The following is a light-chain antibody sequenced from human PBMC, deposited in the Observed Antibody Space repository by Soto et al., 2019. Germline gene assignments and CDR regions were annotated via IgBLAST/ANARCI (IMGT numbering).Light chain of an antibody. V-gene: IGKV3-11*01. J-gene: IGKJ1*01. CDR2: GAS. CDR3: QQHSHWPPWT. CDR1: QNVRTF. Sequence: EVVLTQSPATLSLSPGERATLSCRASQNVRTFLDWYQQKPGQPPRLLIYGASNRATGIPARFSGSGSGTDFTLTISSLEREDFAVYYCQQHSHWPPWTFGQGTRVE.